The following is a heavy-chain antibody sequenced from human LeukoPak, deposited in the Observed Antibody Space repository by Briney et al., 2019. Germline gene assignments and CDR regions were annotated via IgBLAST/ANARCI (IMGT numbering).Heavy chain of an antibody. D-gene: IGHD4-17*01. J-gene: IGHJ3*02. V-gene: IGHV1-69*13. CDR1: GGTFSSYA. Sequence: SVKVSCKASGGTFSSYAISWVRQAPGQGLEWMGGIIPIFGTANYAQKFQGRVTITADESTSTAYMERSSLRSEDTAVYYCARGNQPGGDYSAFDIWGQGTMVTVSS. CDR2: IIPIFGTA. CDR3: ARGNQPGGDYSAFDI.